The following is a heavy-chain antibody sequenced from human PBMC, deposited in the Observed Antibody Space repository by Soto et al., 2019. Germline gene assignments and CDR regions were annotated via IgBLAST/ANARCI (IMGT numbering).Heavy chain of an antibody. J-gene: IGHJ3*02. Sequence: SETLYLTCAVYGGSINSGGYSWSWIRQPPGKGLEWIGNIYHSGSTYYNTSLKSRVTISVDRSKNLFSLKLSFVTAADTAVYYCGRGDYANAFDIWGQGTMVTVS. D-gene: IGHD4-17*01. CDR1: GGSINSGGYS. CDR3: GRGDYANAFDI. V-gene: IGHV4-30-2*01. CDR2: IYHSGST.